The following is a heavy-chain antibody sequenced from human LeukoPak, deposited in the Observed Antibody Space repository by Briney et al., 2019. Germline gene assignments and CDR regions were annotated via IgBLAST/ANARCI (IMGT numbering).Heavy chain of an antibody. J-gene: IGHJ6*02. CDR3: ARDSSSYYYGMDV. CDR1: GFTFSSYA. D-gene: IGHD6-6*01. V-gene: IGHV3-30*04. Sequence: GGSLRLSCAASGFTFSSYAMHWVCQAPGKGLEWVAAVSSDGSNKHYADSVKGRFTISRDNSKKALYLQMNSLRAEDTAVYYCARDSSSYYYGMDVWGQGTAVTVSS. CDR2: VSSDGSNK.